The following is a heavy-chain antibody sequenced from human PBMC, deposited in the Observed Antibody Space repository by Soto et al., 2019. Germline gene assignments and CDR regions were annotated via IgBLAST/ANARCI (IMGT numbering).Heavy chain of an antibody. Sequence: PWKGLEWVSAISGSGGSTYYADSVKCRLTISSHNSNNTLYLPMNRLRDEDTAVYYCAFVFQAEDGIRDTVPVSAFLLNRSSDL. CDR2: ISGSGGST. D-gene: IGHD2-15*01. CDR3: AFVFQAEDGIRDTVPVSAFLLNRSSDL. V-gene: IGHV3-23*01. J-gene: IGHJ2*01.